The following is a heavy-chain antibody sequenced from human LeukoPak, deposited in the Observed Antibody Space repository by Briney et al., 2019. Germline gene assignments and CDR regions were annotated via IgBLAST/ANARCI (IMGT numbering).Heavy chain of an antibody. CDR3: ARGDGYNDAEYLQH. V-gene: IGHV3-33*01. CDR1: GFTFSSYG. J-gene: IGHJ1*01. CDR2: IWYDGSNK. D-gene: IGHD5-24*01. Sequence: GESLKISCKGSGFTFSSYGMHWVRQAPGKGLEWVAVIWYDGSNKYYGDSVKGRFTISRDNSKKTLYLQMNSLRVEDTAVYYCARGDGYNDAEYLQHWGQGTLVTVS.